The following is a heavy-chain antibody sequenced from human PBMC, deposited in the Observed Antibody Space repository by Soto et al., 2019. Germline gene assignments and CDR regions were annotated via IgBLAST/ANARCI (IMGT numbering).Heavy chain of an antibody. D-gene: IGHD2-21*02. CDR2: IYHSGST. CDR1: GGSISSSNW. Sequence: QVQLQESGPGLVKPSGTLSLTCAVSGGSISSSNWWSWVRQPPGKGLEWIGEIYHSGSTNYNPSLKRRVTISVDKSKNQFSLKLSSVTAADTAVYYCARERRTVVVTAISRYYYYGMDVWGQGTTVTVSS. CDR3: ARERRTVVVTAISRYYYYGMDV. V-gene: IGHV4-4*02. J-gene: IGHJ6*02.